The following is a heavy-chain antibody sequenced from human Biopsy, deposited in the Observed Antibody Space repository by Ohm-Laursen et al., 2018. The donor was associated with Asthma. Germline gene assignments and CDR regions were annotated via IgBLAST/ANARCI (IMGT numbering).Heavy chain of an antibody. CDR1: GGSISISGFY. V-gene: IGHV4-61*08. D-gene: IGHD2-21*02. J-gene: IGHJ4*02. Sequence: ETLSLTCSVAGGSISISGFYWGWIRQPPGKGLESIGHVYYSGSTNYNPSLKSRVTISIDASKNQFSLKLTSVTAADTAVYYCARGVDRVTGLLDHFDSWGQGTLVTVSS. CDR3: ARGVDRVTGLLDHFDS. CDR2: VYYSGST.